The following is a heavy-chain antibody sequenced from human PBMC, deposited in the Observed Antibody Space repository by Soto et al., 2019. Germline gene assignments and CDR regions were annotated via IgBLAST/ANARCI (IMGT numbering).Heavy chain of an antibody. CDR3: VHWRGAAAGTTYI. CDR1: GGSISSYY. Sequence: NPSETLSLTCTVSGGSISSYYWSWIRQPPGKGLEWIGYIYYSGSTNYNPSLKSRVTISVDTSKNQFSLKLSSVTAADTAVYYCVHWRGAAAGTTYIWGQGTMVTVSS. CDR2: IYYSGST. J-gene: IGHJ3*02. D-gene: IGHD6-13*01. V-gene: IGHV4-59*01.